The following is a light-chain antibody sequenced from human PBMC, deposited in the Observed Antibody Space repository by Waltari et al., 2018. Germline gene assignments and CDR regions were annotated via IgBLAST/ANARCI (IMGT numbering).Light chain of an antibody. V-gene: IGKV1-33*01. J-gene: IGKJ5*01. CDR3: QQYDNLPLA. CDR1: QNISKY. CDR2: DAS. Sequence: DIQMTQSPSSLSASVGDRVPITCHASQNISKYLNWYQQKPGKAPRLLIYDASNLETGVPSRFSGSGSGTDFTFTIFSLQPEDIATYYCQQYDNLPLAFGQGTRLEIK.